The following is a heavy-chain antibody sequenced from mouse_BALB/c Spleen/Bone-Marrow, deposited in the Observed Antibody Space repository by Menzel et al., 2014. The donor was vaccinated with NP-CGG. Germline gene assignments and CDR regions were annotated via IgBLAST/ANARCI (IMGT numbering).Heavy chain of an antibody. D-gene: IGHD1-1*01. J-gene: IGHJ4*01. CDR2: IWAGGST. V-gene: IGHV2-9*02. CDR3: ARPYYYGSYYAMDY. CDR1: GFSLSSYG. Sequence: VQLQESGPGLVAPSQSLSITCTVSGFSLSSYGVHWVRQPPGKGLEWLGVIWAGGSTNYNSALMSRLSISKDNSKSQVFLKMNSLRTDDTAMYYCARPYYYGSYYAMDYWGQGTSVTVSS.